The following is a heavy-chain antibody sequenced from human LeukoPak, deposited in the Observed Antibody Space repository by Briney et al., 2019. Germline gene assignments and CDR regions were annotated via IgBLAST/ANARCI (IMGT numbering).Heavy chain of an antibody. D-gene: IGHD6-13*01. CDR2: INPSGGST. Sequence: ASLKVSCKASGYTFTSYFMHWVRQAPGQGLEWMGIINPSGGSTSYTQKFQGRVAMTRDTSTSTVYMELSSLRSEDTAVYYCARDSGMKQQLDYFDYWGQGTLVTVSS. J-gene: IGHJ4*02. V-gene: IGHV1-46*01. CDR1: GYTFTSYF. CDR3: ARDSGMKQQLDYFDY.